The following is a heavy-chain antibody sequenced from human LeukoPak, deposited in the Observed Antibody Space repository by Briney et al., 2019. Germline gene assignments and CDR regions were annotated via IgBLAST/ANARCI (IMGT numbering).Heavy chain of an antibody. CDR1: GCTFSNYT. CDR2: VSYGGSIK. CDR3: VATSGSSTN. J-gene: IGHJ4*02. V-gene: IGHV3-30-3*01. D-gene: IGHD2-2*01. Sequence: GGSLRLSCVGSGCTFSNYTMHWVRQAPGKGLEWVAVVSYGGSIKYYADSVKSRLTISRDNSENTLYLQMNSLRAEDTAVYYCVATSGSSTNWGQGTLVTVSS.